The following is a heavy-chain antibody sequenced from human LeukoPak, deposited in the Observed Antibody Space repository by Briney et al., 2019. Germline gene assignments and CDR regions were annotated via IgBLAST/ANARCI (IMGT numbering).Heavy chain of an antibody. J-gene: IGHJ4*02. D-gene: IGHD2-8*01. CDR1: GYTFTSTD. V-gene: IGHV1-8*01. CDR2: MNPNSGNT. Sequence: ASVKVSCKASGYTFTSTDINWVRQASGQGLERMGWMNPNSGNTGYAQKFQGRVTMTRNTSKSTAYMELSSLRSEDTAVYYCARTCTNGVCYEGADFDYWGQGTLVTVSS. CDR3: ARTCTNGVCYEGADFDY.